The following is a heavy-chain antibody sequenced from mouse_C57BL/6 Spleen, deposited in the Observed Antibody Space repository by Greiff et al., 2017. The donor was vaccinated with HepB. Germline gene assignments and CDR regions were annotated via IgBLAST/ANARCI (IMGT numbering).Heavy chain of an antibody. CDR3: AKYYYGSSSLYDFDY. CDR2: IDPSDSYT. Sequence: VQLQQPGAELVMPGASVKLSCKASGYTFTSYWMHWVKQSPGQGLEWIGEIDPSDSYTNYNQKFKGKSTLTVDKSSSTAYMQLSSLTSEDSAVYYCAKYYYGSSSLYDFDYWGQGTTLTVSS. CDR1: GYTFTSYW. V-gene: IGHV1-69*01. J-gene: IGHJ2*01. D-gene: IGHD1-1*01.